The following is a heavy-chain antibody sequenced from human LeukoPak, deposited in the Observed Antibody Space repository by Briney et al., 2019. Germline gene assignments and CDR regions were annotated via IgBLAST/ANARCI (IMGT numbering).Heavy chain of an antibody. Sequence: SETLSLTCTVSGVSTSSGGYYWSWIRQHPGKGLEWIGYIYYSGSTYYNPSLKSRVTISVDTSKNQFSLKLSSVTAADTAVYYCARCFRSGSWNPRGFDYWGQGTLVTVSS. CDR1: GVSTSSGGYY. D-gene: IGHD6-13*01. CDR2: IYYSGST. J-gene: IGHJ4*02. V-gene: IGHV4-31*03. CDR3: ARCFRSGSWNPRGFDY.